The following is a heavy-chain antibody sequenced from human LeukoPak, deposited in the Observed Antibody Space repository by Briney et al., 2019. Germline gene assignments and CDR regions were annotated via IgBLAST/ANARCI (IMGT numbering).Heavy chain of an antibody. CDR3: AKDRGRGYYSGVGD. CDR1: GFTFSSFG. CDR2: ITHDGTNT. Sequence: GGSLRPSCAASGFTFSSFGMHWVRQAPGKGLEWVAVITHDGTNTYYADSVKGRFTISRDNSRSTLYLQMNSLRAEDTSVYYCAKDRGRGYYSGVGDWGQGTLVTVSS. J-gene: IGHJ4*02. D-gene: IGHD3-3*01. V-gene: IGHV3-30*18.